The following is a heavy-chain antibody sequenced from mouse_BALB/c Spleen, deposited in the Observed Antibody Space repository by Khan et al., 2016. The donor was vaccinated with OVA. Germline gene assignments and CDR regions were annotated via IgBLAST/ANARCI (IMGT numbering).Heavy chain of an antibody. V-gene: IGHV3-2*02. Sequence: VQLKESGPGLVKPSQSLSLTCTVTGYSITSGYAWNWIRQFPGNKLEWMGYISYSGVTSYTQSLKSRISITRDTSKNQFFLQLNSVTTEDTATVYCARGNYYEYYFDYWGQGTTLTVSS. J-gene: IGHJ2*01. CDR1: GYSITSGYA. D-gene: IGHD1-1*01. CDR3: ARGNYYEYYFDY. CDR2: ISYSGVT.